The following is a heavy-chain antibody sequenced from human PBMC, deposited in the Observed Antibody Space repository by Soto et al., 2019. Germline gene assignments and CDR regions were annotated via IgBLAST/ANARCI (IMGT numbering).Heavy chain of an antibody. CDR1: GGSFTNYV. V-gene: IGHV1-69*01. J-gene: IGHJ4*02. CDR3: ASLYGGGGSCSSGTPKVYYFHY. Sequence: QVQLAQSGAEVKKPGSSVKVSCKASGGSFTNYVITGLRQAPGQGLEWMGGVMPLSGTPIHAEKVQDRVTITADGSTSTGYMALSSLRSEDTAVYYCASLYGGGGSCSSGTPKVYYFHYWGQGPLVTVSS. D-gene: IGHD2-15*01. CDR2: VMPLSGTP.